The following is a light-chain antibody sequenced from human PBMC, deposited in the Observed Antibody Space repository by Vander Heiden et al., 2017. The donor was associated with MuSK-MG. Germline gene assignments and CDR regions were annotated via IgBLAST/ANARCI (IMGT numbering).Light chain of an antibody. CDR3: QRDNNWPRT. Sequence: DILMTQSPATLSVSPAERATLSCRASQSVSSNLAWYQQKPGQAPRLLIYRASTRATGIPARFSGSEPGTEFTLTISSLQTEDFAVSSCQRDNNWPRTFGGGTKVEIK. CDR1: QSVSSN. J-gene: IGKJ4*01. CDR2: RAS. V-gene: IGKV3-15*01.